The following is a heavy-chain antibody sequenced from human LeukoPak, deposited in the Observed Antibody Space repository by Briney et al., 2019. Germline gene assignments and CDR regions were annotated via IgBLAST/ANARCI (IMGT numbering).Heavy chain of an antibody. Sequence: GGSLRLSCAASGFTFSNAWMSWVRQAPGKGLEWVGRIKSKTDGGTTDYAAPVKGRFTISRDDSKNTLYLQMSSLKTEDTAVYYCTTDPPTTVTHVVWGQGTLVTVSS. CDR1: GFTFSNAW. V-gene: IGHV3-15*01. J-gene: IGHJ4*02. CDR3: TTDPPTTVTHVV. D-gene: IGHD4-17*01. CDR2: IKSKTDGGTT.